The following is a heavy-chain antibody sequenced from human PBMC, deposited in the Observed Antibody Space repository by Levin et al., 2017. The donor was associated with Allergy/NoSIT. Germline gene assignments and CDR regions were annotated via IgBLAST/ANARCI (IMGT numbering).Heavy chain of an antibody. V-gene: IGHV2-70*11. D-gene: IGHD5-24*01. CDR3: AWSPVQMPTIRAFDI. CDR2: LDWDDDK. CDR1: GFSLSTSGMC. Sequence: QTLSLTCTFSGFSLSTSGMCVSWIRQPPGKALEWLARLDWDDDKYYSTSLKTRLTISKDTSKNQVVLTMTNMDPVDTATYYCAWSPVQMPTIRAFDIWGRGTMVTASS. J-gene: IGHJ3*02.